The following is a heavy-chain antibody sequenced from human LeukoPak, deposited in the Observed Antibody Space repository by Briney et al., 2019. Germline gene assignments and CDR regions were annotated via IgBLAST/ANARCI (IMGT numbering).Heavy chain of an antibody. CDR2: ISSSSSYI. J-gene: IGHJ6*03. Sequence: GGSLRLSCAASGFTFSSYSMNWVRQAPGKGLEWVSSISSSSSYIYYADSVKGRFTISRDNAKNSLYLQMNSLRAEDTAVYYCARLSRCDYYDSSGSAEQSQTSCFHYYYMDVWGKGTTVTVSS. CDR1: GFTFSSYS. CDR3: ARLSRCDYYDSSGSAEQSQTSCFHYYYMDV. V-gene: IGHV3-21*01. D-gene: IGHD3-22*01.